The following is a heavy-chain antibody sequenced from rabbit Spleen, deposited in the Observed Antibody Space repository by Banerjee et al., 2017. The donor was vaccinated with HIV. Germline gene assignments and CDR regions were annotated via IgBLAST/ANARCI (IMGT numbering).Heavy chain of an antibody. Sequence: QSLEESGGDLVKPGASLTLTCTASGFSFSSGYYMCWVRQAPGKGLEWIACISAVTSDTTYYASWAKGRFTIYKTSSTTVTLQMTSLTAADTATYFCARDGAGGSNFALWGQGTLVTVS. CDR1: GFSFSSGYY. J-gene: IGHJ3*01. CDR3: ARDGAGGSNFAL. CDR2: ISAVTSDTT. V-gene: IGHV1S40*01. D-gene: IGHD8-1*01.